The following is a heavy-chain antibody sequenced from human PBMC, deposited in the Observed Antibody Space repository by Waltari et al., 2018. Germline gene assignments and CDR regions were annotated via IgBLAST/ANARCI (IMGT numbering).Heavy chain of an antibody. CDR3: ARAHPNGIHYNPIDY. CDR1: GLTFSVYT. V-gene: IGHV3-30-3*01. D-gene: IGHD1-26*01. J-gene: IGHJ4*02. Sequence: QVQLVGSGGGVVQPGRSLILSCSASGLTFSVYTMRWVRQAPGKGLEWVAVISFDGSDIYYADSVKGRFTISRDNSKNTLYLQMNSLRAEDTAVYYCARAHPNGIHYNPIDYWGQGTLVTVSS. CDR2: ISFDGSDI.